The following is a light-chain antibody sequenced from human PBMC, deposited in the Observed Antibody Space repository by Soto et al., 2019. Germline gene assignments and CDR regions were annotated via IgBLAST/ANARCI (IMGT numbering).Light chain of an antibody. CDR1: SSNIGSHS. CDR2: TND. CDR3: GTWDDSLSGWV. V-gene: IGLV1-47*01. J-gene: IGLJ3*02. Sequence: QLVLTQPPSASGTPGLRDTISCSGSSSNIGSHSVYWFQQLPGTAPKLLIYTNDQRPSGVPDQFSGSKSGTSASLAISGLRSEDEADYYCGTWDDSLSGWVFGGGTKLTVL.